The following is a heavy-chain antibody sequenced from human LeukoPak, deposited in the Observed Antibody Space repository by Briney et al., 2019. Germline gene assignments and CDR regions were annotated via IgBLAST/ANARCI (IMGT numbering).Heavy chain of an antibody. J-gene: IGHJ4*02. V-gene: IGHV1-18*01. CDR1: GYTFTSYG. Sequence: ASVKVSCKASGYTFTSYGISWVRQAPGQGLEWMGWISAYNGNTNYAQKLQGRVTMTTDTSTSTAYMELRSLRSDDTAVYYCARGGTVRFLEWLLDYWGQGTLVTVSS. CDR3: ARGGTVRFLEWLLDY. D-gene: IGHD3-3*01. CDR2: ISAYNGNT.